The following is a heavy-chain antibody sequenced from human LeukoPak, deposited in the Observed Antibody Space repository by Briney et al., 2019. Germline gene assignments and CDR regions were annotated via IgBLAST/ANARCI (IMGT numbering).Heavy chain of an antibody. V-gene: IGHV4-30-4*02. J-gene: IGHJ4*02. CDR2: ISYSGNT. CDR3: ARFKRAGGWSYFDY. D-gene: IGHD6-19*01. CDR1: GGSISSGDYH. Sequence: SETLSLTCTVSGGSISSGDYHWNWIRQPPGRGLEWIGYISYSGNTYYNPSLKSRVTISVDTSKNQFSLKLSSVTAADTAVYYCARFKRAGGWSYFDYWGQGTLVTVSS.